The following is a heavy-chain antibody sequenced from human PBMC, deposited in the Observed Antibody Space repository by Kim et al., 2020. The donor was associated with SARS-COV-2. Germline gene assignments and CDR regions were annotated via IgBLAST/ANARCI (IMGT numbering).Heavy chain of an antibody. V-gene: IGHV3-9*01. D-gene: IGHD6-19*01. CDR2: ISWNSGTI. CDR3: AKDRGGRYSSGWSTYYFDY. CDR1: GFTFDDYA. Sequence: GGSLRLSCAASGFTFDDYAMHWVRQAPGKGLEWVSGISWNSGTIGNADSVKGRFTISRDNAKNSLYLQMNSLRAEDTALYYCAKDRGGRYSSGWSTYYFDYWGQGTLVTVSS. J-gene: IGHJ4*02.